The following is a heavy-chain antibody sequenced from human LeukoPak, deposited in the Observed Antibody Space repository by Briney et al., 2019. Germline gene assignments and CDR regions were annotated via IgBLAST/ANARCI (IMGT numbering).Heavy chain of an antibody. CDR2: ISGSGGST. D-gene: IGHD3-10*02. V-gene: IGHV3-23*01. CDR1: RFTFSSYP. J-gene: IGHJ6*04. CDR3: AELGITMIGGV. Sequence: HPGGSLRLSCEASRFTFSSYPMHWVRQAPGKGLEWVSAISGSGGSTYYADSVKGRFTISRDNAKNSLYLQMNSLRAEDTAVYYCAELGITMIGGVWGKGTTVTISS.